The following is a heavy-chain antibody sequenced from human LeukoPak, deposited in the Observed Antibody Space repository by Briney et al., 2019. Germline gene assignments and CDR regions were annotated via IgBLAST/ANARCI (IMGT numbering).Heavy chain of an antibody. J-gene: IGHJ4*02. D-gene: IGHD3-10*01. V-gene: IGHV1-18*01. CDR3: ATGGTSIGGRGAGFDY. CDR1: GYTFTSYG. Sequence: ASVKVSCKASGYTFTSYGISWVRQAPGQGLEWMGWISAYSGNTNYAQKLQGRVTMTTDTSTSTAYMELRSLRSDDTAVYYCATGGTSIGGRGAGFDYWGQGTLVTVSS. CDR2: ISAYSGNT.